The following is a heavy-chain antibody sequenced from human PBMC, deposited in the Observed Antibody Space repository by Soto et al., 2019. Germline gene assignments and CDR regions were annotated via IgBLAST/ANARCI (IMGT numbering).Heavy chain of an antibody. CDR1: GGSLSGYY. Sequence: PSETLSLTCAVYGGSLSGYYGSWIRQPPGKGLEWIGEINHSGSTNYNPSLKSRVTISVDTSKNQFSLKLSSVTAADTAVYYCARRLYSILFDYWGQGTLVTVSS. D-gene: IGHD2-8*01. CDR3: ARRLYSILFDY. V-gene: IGHV4-34*01. J-gene: IGHJ4*02. CDR2: INHSGST.